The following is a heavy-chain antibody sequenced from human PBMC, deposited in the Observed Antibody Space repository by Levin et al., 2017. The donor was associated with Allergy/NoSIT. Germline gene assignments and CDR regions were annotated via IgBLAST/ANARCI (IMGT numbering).Heavy chain of an antibody. CDR1: GFTFSSYA. V-gene: IGHV3-30-3*01. CDR2: ISYDGSNK. D-gene: IGHD2-15*01. J-gene: IGHJ3*02. Sequence: GGSLRLSCAASGFTFSSYAMHWVRQAPGKGLEWVAVISYDGSNKYYADSVKGRFTISRDNSKNTLYLQMNSLRAEDTAVYYCASRDIVVVVAATGGLAFDIWGQGTMVTVSS. CDR3: ASRDIVVVVAATGGLAFDI.